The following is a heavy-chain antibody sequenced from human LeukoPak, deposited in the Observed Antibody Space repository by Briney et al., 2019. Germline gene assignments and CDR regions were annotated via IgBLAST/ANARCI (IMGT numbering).Heavy chain of an antibody. D-gene: IGHD3-10*01. CDR1: GFTFTSSA. V-gene: IGHV1-58*01. J-gene: IGHJ6*02. CDR3: ARGNRLYYYGSGSYFISYYYGMDV. CDR2: IVVGSGNT. Sequence: GTSVKVSCKASGFTFTSSAVQWVRQARGQRLEWIGWIVVGSGNTNYARKFQGRVTMTRNTSISTAYMELSSLRSEDTAVYYCARGNRLYYYGSGSYFISYYYGMDVWGQGTTVTVSS.